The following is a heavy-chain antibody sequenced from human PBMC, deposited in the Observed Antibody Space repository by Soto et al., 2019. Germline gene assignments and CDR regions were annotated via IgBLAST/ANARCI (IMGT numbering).Heavy chain of an antibody. Sequence: PSETLSLTCTVSGGSVNSGSYYWSWIRQPPGKGLEWIGYISNSGSTNYNPSLKSRITISVVTSKNQFSLKLGSVTAADTAVYYCARGADGRYHHYGMDVWGQGTTVTVSS. D-gene: IGHD1-26*01. CDR1: GGSVNSGSYY. CDR2: ISNSGST. J-gene: IGHJ6*02. CDR3: ARGADGRYHHYGMDV. V-gene: IGHV4-61*01.